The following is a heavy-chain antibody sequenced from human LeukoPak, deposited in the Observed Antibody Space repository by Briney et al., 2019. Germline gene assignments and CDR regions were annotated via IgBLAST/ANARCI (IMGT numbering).Heavy chain of an antibody. CDR3: ARAPFDSGYSSRYFDL. Sequence: SETLSLTCTVSGGSISSYYWSWIRQPPGKGLEWIGYIYYSGSTNYNPSLKSRVTISVDTSKNQFSLKLSSVTAADTAVYYCARAPFDSGYSSRYFDLWGRGTLVTVSS. D-gene: IGHD3-22*01. V-gene: IGHV4-59*01. CDR1: GGSISSYY. CDR2: IYYSGST. J-gene: IGHJ2*01.